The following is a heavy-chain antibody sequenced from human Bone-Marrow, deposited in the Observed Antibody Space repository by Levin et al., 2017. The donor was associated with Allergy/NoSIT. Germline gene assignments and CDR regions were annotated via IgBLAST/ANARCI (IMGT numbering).Heavy chain of an antibody. D-gene: IGHD6-6*01. CDR3: ARDGGGAARPLD. Sequence: QTGGSLRLSCAASGFTFSSYWMSWVRQAPGKGLEWVANIKEDGSEKYYVDSVKGRFTISRDNAKNSLYLQMNSLRAEDTALYYCARDGGGAARPLDWGQGTLVTVSS. CDR1: GFTFSSYW. CDR2: IKEDGSEK. J-gene: IGHJ4*02. V-gene: IGHV3-7*01.